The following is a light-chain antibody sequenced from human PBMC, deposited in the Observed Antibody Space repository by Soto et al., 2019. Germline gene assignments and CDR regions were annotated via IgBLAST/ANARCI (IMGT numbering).Light chain of an antibody. CDR3: TSYTSSSTRGV. V-gene: IGLV2-14*03. Sequence: QSALTQPASVSGSPGQSITISCTGTSSDVGGYNYVSWYQQHPGKAPKLMIYDVSSRPSGVSNRFSGSKSGNTASLTISGLQAEDDADYYCTSYTSSSTRGVFGGGTKLTVL. CDR1: SSDVGGYNY. J-gene: IGLJ2*01. CDR2: DVS.